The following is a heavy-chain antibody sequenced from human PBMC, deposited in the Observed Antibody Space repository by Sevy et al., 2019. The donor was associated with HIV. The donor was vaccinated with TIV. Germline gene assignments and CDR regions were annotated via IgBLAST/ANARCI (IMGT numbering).Heavy chain of an antibody. CDR1: GFTFSSYW. CDR2: INSDGSST. D-gene: IGHD3-3*01. J-gene: IGHJ6*02. Sequence: GGSLRLSCEASGFTFSSYWMHWVRQAPGKGLVWVSRINSDGSSTSYADSVKGRFTISRDNAKNTLYLQMNSLRAEDTAVYYCAREGYDFWSGYYYYGMDVWGQGTTVTVSS. V-gene: IGHV3-74*01. CDR3: AREGYDFWSGYYYYGMDV.